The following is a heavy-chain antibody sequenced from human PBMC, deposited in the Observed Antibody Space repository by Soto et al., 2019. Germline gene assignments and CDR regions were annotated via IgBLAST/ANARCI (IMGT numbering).Heavy chain of an antibody. CDR1: GGTFSSYA. V-gene: IGHV1-69*13. D-gene: IGHD2-15*01. CDR2: IIPIFGTA. Sequence: AASVKVSCKASGGTFSSYAISWVRQAPGQGLEWMGGIIPIFGTANYAQKFQGRVTITADESTSTAYMELSSLRSEDTAVYYCARDDIVVVVAATWDYYGMDVWGQGTTVTVSS. CDR3: ARDDIVVVVAATWDYYGMDV. J-gene: IGHJ6*01.